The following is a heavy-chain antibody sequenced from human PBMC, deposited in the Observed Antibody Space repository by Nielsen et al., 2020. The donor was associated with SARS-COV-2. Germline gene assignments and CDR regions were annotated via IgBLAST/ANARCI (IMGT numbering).Heavy chain of an antibody. J-gene: IGHJ6*02. CDR3: AKVVYDSSGYYPYYYYGMDV. Sequence: GESLKISCAASGFTFSSYAMHWVRQTPGKGLEWVAIISYDGSYMYYTDSVKGRFTISRDNSKNSLYLQMNSLRTEGTALYYCAKVVYDSSGYYPYYYYGMDVWGQGTTVTVSS. CDR1: GFTFSSYA. V-gene: IGHV3-30*04. CDR2: ISYDGSYM. D-gene: IGHD3-22*01.